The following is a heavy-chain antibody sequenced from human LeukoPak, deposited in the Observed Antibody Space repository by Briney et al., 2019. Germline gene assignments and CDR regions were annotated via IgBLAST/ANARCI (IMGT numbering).Heavy chain of an antibody. V-gene: IGHV3-30*18. J-gene: IGHJ6*02. Sequence: PGGSLRLSCAASGFTFSSYGMHWVRQAPGKGLEWVAVISYDGSNKYYADSVKGRFTISRDNSKNTLYLQMNSLRAEDTAVYYCAKVAYYYDSSGHMDVWGQGTTVTVSS. CDR2: ISYDGSNK. CDR3: AKVAYYYDSSGHMDV. CDR1: GFTFSSYG. D-gene: IGHD3-22*01.